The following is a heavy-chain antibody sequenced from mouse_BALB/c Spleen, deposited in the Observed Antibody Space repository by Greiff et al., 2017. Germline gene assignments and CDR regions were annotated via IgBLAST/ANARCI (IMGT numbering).Heavy chain of an antibody. CDR1: GFTFSDYY. V-gene: IGHV5-4*02. CDR2: ISDGGSYT. J-gene: IGHJ4*01. D-gene: IGHD1-1*01. CDR3: ARDGFYGSSYEAMDY. Sequence: EVQLVESGGGLVKPGGSLKLSCAASGFTFSDYYMYWVRQTPEKRLEWVATISDGGSYTYYPDSVKGRFTISRDNAKNNLYLQMSSLKSEDTAMYYCARDGFYGSSYEAMDYWGQGTSVTVSS.